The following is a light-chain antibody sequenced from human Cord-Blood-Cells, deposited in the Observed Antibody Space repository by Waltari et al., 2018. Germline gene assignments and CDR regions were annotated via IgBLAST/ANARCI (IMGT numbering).Light chain of an antibody. Sequence: QSALTQPASVSGSPGQSITIPCTGTSSDVGGYNYVSWYQQHRGKAPKLMIYDVSTRPSGVSNRFSGSKSGNTASLTISVLQAEDEADYYCSSYTSSSTYVFGTGTKVTVL. CDR2: DVS. J-gene: IGLJ1*01. V-gene: IGLV2-14*01. CDR3: SSYTSSSTYV. CDR1: SSDVGGYNY.